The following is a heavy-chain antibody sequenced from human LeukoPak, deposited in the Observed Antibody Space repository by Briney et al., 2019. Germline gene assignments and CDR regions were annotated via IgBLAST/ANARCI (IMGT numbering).Heavy chain of an antibody. D-gene: IGHD6-13*01. J-gene: IGHJ4*02. CDR3: ARDVPYSSSFLFDY. V-gene: IGHV1-69*13. Sequence: GASVKVSCKASGGIFSSYAISWVRQAPGQGLEWMGGIIPIFGTANYAQKFQGRVTITADESTSTAYMELSSLRSEDTAVYYCARDVPYSSSFLFDYWGQGTLVTVSS. CDR2: IIPIFGTA. CDR1: GGIFSSYA.